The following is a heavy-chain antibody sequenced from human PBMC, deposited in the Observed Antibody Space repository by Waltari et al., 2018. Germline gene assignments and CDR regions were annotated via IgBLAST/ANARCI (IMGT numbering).Heavy chain of an antibody. J-gene: IGHJ4*02. V-gene: IGHV4-39*01. CDR2: IYYSGST. CDR3: ARLRIQIAARVAPYYFDY. D-gene: IGHD6-6*01. Sequence: QLQLQESGPGLVKPSETLSLTCTVSGGSIRSSSYSWGWLRQPPGKGLEWIGSIYYSGSTYDNPSLKSRVTISVDTSKNQFSLKLSSVTAADTAVYYCARLRIQIAARVAPYYFDYWGQGTLVTVSS. CDR1: GGSIRSSSYS.